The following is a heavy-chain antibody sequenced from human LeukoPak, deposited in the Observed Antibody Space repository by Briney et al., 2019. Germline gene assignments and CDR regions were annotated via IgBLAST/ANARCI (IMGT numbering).Heavy chain of an antibody. J-gene: IGHJ6*03. V-gene: IGHV3-21*03. D-gene: IGHD1-26*01. CDR3: TRDGPPIVGATFLWFWGEDYYYYYMDV. CDR1: AFTFSSHT. Sequence: GGSLRFSCAGSAFTFSSHTINWVRQAPGRGLEWVSCIGFSTTYIHYADSVRGRFTISRDNSKNTLYLQMNSLKTEDTAVYYCTRDGPPIVGATFLWFWGEDYYYYYMDVWGKGTTVTISS. CDR2: IGFSTTYI.